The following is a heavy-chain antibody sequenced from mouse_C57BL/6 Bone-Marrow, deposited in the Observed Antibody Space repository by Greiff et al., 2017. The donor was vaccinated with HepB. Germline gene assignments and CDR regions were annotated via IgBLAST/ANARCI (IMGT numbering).Heavy chain of an antibody. Sequence: EVQLVESGPGMVKPSQSLSLTCTVTGYSITSGYDWHWIRHFPGNKLEWMGYISYSGSTNYNPSLKSRISITHDTSKNHFFLKLNSVTTEDTATYYCARGWLLYFDYWGQGTTLTVSS. J-gene: IGHJ2*01. CDR3: ARGWLLYFDY. D-gene: IGHD2-3*01. CDR2: ISYSGST. V-gene: IGHV3-1*01. CDR1: GYSITSGYD.